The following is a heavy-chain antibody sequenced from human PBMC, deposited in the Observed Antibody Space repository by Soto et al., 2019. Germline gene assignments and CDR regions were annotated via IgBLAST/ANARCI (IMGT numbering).Heavy chain of an antibody. J-gene: IGHJ5*02. CDR1: GYTLSSYG. V-gene: IGHV1-18*01. CDR3: ARDHDTESNWFDP. Sequence: APVKVSCKASGYTLSSYGISWGRQAPGQGLEWMGWISAYNGNTNYAQKLQGRVTMTTDTSTSTAYMELRSLRSDDTAVYYCARDHDTESNWFDPWGQGTLVTVSS. D-gene: IGHD3-22*01. CDR2: ISAYNGNT.